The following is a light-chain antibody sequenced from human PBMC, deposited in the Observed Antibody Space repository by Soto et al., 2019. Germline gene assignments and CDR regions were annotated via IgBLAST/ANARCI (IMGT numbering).Light chain of an antibody. CDR3: KSYTSSNTWV. Sequence: QSALTQPASVSGSPGQSITISCTGTSSDVGGYNYVSWYQQHPGKAPKLMIYDVSNRPSGVSNRFSGSKSGNTASLTISGLQAEDEADYYCKSYTSSNTWVFGGGTKVTVL. J-gene: IGLJ3*02. CDR1: SSDVGGYNY. CDR2: DVS. V-gene: IGLV2-14*01.